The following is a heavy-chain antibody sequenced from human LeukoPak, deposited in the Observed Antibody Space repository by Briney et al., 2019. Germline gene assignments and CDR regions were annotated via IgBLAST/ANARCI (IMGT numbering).Heavy chain of an antibody. CDR2: ISSNGGST. D-gene: IGHD6-13*01. V-gene: IGHV3-64D*09. CDR3: VKGIAAAGEGY. J-gene: IGHJ4*02. Sequence: GGSLRLSCSASGFTFSSYAMHWVRQAPGKGLEYVSAISSNGGSTYYADSVKGRFTISRDNSKNTLYLQMSSLRTEDTAVYYCVKGIAAAGEGYWGQGTLVTVSS. CDR1: GFTFSSYA.